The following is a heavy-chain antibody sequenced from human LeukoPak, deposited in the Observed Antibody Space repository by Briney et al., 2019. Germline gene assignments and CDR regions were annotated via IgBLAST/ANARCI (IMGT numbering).Heavy chain of an antibody. V-gene: IGHV5-51*01. D-gene: IGHD3-22*01. CDR2: IYPDDSNT. CDR3: ARLEGYDSSEGRY. Sequence: RGESLKISCQGSGYNFPIYWIGWVRQMPGQGLEWMGIIYPDDSNTIYGPSFQGQVTISADKSISTAYLQWSSLKASDTAMYYCARLEGYDSSEGRYWGQGTLVTVSS. J-gene: IGHJ4*02. CDR1: GYNFPIYW.